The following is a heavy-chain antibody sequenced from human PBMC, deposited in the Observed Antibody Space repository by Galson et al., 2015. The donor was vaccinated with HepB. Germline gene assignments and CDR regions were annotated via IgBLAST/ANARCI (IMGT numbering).Heavy chain of an antibody. Sequence: SLRLSCAASGFTFSSYAMHWVRQAPGKGLEYVSAISSNGGSTYYADSVKGRFTISRDNSKNTLYLQMSSLRAEDTAVYYCVKAEDIAAADPYYYYGMDVWGQGTTVTVSS. J-gene: IGHJ6*02. CDR3: VKAEDIAAADPYYYYGMDV. CDR1: GFTFSSYA. V-gene: IGHV3-64D*06. CDR2: ISSNGGST. D-gene: IGHD6-13*01.